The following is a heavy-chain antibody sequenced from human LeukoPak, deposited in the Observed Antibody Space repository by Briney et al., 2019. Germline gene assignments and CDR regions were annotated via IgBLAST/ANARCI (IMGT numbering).Heavy chain of an antibody. CDR3: AGAGIAVAGNAEYFQH. CDR2: IYPDDSDT. J-gene: IGHJ1*01. D-gene: IGHD6-19*01. CDR1: GYRFTNYW. Sequence: GESLKISCKGSGYRFTNYWIGWVRQMPGKGLEWMGIIYPDDSDTRYSPSFQGQVTISADKSISTAYLQWSSLKASDTAMYYCAGAGIAVAGNAEYFQHWGQGTLVTVSS. V-gene: IGHV5-51*01.